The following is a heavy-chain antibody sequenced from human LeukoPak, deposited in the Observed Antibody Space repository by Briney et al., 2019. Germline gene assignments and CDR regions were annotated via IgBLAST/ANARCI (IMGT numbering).Heavy chain of an antibody. CDR2: ISGSGGST. Sequence: GGSLRLSCAASGFTFSSYAMSWVRQAPGKGLEWVSAISGSGGSTYYADSVKGRFTISRDSSKNTLYLQMNSLRAEDTAVYYCAKDGRDTAMVTASDYWGQGTLVTVSS. D-gene: IGHD5-18*01. V-gene: IGHV3-23*01. J-gene: IGHJ4*02. CDR1: GFTFSSYA. CDR3: AKDGRDTAMVTASDY.